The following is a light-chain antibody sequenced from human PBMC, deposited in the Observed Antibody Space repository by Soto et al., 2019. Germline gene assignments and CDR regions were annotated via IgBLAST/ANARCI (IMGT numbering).Light chain of an antibody. CDR2: GAS. Sequence: EIVMTQSPATLSVSPGGRATLSCRASQSISSNLAWYQQKSGQAPRLLIYGASTRATGIPVRFSGSGSGTEFALTINSLQSEDFAVYYCQEYNNWPLYTFGQGTKVDIK. V-gene: IGKV3-15*01. J-gene: IGKJ2*01. CDR3: QEYNNWPLYT. CDR1: QSISSN.